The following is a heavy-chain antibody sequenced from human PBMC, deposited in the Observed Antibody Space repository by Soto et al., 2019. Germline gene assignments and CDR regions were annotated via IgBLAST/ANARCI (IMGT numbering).Heavy chain of an antibody. CDR2: VSATAGTT. V-gene: IGHV3-23*01. J-gene: IGHJ4*02. CDR1: GFTFSSYA. CDR3: AKDRLAGGFDY. D-gene: IGHD3-16*01. Sequence: GGSLRLSCAASGFTFSSYAMSWVRQAPGKGLEWVPLVSATAGTTYYTDSVKGRFTISRDNSRNTVYLQMNSLRADDTAVYYCAKDRLAGGFDYWGQGTLVTVSS.